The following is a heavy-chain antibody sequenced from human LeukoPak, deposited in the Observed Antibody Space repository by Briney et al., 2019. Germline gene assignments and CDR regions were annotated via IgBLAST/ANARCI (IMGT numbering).Heavy chain of an antibody. CDR3: AKPVDIVATDPGQNWFDP. CDR2: IRYDGSNK. Sequence: GGSLRLSCAASGFTFRSYGMHWVRQAPGKGLEWVAFIRYDGSNKYYADSVKGRFTISRDNSKNTLYLQMNSLRAEDTAVYYCAKPVDIVATDPGQNWFDPWGQGTLVTVSS. J-gene: IGHJ5*02. V-gene: IGHV3-30*02. CDR1: GFTFRSYG. D-gene: IGHD5-12*01.